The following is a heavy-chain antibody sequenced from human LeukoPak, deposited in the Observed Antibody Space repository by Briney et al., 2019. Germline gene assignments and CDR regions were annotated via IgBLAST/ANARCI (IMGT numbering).Heavy chain of an antibody. J-gene: IGHJ6*01. CDR1: GFTFSSYA. V-gene: IGHV3-23*01. CDR3: ARKYCSSTSCYGMDV. Sequence: GGSLRLSCAASGFTFSSYAMSWVRQAPGKGLEWVSAISGSGGSTYYADSVKGRFTISRDNSKNTLYLQMNSLRAEDTAVYYCARKYCSSTSCYGMDVWGQGTMVTVSS. CDR2: ISGSGGST. D-gene: IGHD2-2*01.